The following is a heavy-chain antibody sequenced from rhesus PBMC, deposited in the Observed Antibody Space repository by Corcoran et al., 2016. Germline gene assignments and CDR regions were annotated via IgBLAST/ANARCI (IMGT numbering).Heavy chain of an antibody. Sequence: QVQLQESGPGVVKPSETLSLTCAVSGGSISGGYDWSWIRQPPGKGLEWIGYSNGSSGSTNFNPYLKNRVTISKDASKNEFSLKLSSVTAADTAVYYCAAALLLGWFPDYWGQGVLVTVSS. CDR2: SNGSSGST. V-gene: IGHV4-76*01. D-gene: IGHD3-3*01. J-gene: IGHJ4*01. CDR3: AAALLLGWFPDY. CDR1: GGSISGGYD.